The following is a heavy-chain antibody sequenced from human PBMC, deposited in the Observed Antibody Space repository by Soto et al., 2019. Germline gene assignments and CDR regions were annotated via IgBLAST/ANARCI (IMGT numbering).Heavy chain of an antibody. CDR3: ARERAFCGGSSCYSPPYYYYYMDV. CDR2: IYNSGGT. J-gene: IGHJ6*03. D-gene: IGHD2-15*01. Sequence: QVQLQESGPGLVKPSETLSLTCTVSGVSISSSYWSWIRQPPGKGLEWIGYIYNSGGTNYNPSLKSRVTISGGASTNHVPLGLSPVTAADTAVYYCARERAFCGGSSCYSPPYYYYYMDVWGKGTTVTVS. V-gene: IGHV4-59*01. CDR1: GVSISSSY.